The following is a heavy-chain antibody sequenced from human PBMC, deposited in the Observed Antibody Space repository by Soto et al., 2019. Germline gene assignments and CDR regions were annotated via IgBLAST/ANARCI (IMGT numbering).Heavy chain of an antibody. CDR2: TYYRSKWYN. CDR1: GDSVSSNSAA. Sequence: SQTLSLTCAISGDSVSSNSAAWNWIRQSPSRGLEWLGRTYYRSKWYNDYAVSVKSRITINPDTSKNQFSLQLNSVTPEDAAVYYCARARGSIAARHYYYYYMDVWGKGTTVTVSS. J-gene: IGHJ6*03. D-gene: IGHD6-6*01. CDR3: ARARGSIAARHYYYYYMDV. V-gene: IGHV6-1*01.